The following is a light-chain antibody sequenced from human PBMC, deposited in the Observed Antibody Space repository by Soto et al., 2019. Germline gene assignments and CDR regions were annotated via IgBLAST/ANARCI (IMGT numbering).Light chain of an antibody. Sequence: QSALTQPASVSGSPGQSITISCTGTSSDVGSYNLVSWYQQHPGKAPKLIIYEANKRPSGISNRFSGSESSSLTISGLQPEDEADYYCCSYASRDTYVFGTGTKLTVL. J-gene: IGLJ1*01. V-gene: IGLV2-23*01. CDR1: SSDVGSYNL. CDR3: CSYASRDTYV. CDR2: EAN.